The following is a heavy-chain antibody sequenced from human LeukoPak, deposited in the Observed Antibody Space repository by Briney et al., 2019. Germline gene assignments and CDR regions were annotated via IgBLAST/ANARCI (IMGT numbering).Heavy chain of an antibody. V-gene: IGHV3-23*01. CDR1: GFPFSSYL. D-gene: IGHD6-6*01. J-gene: IGHJ4*02. Sequence: GGSLRLSCAASGFPFSSYLMSWVRQAPGKGLEWVSAISGSGSSTYYADSVKGRFTISRDNSKNTLYLQMNSLRAEDTAVYCCARTRVGNSSPFDYWGQGTLVTVSS. CDR2: ISGSGSST. CDR3: ARTRVGNSSPFDY.